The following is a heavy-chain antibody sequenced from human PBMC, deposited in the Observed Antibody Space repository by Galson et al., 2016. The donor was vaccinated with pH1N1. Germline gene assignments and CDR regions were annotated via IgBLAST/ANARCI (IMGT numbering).Heavy chain of an antibody. V-gene: IGHV3-53*01. CDR3: ARGYPGFSYYGMDV. D-gene: IGHD2-15*01. CDR2: IYSGGNT. CDR1: GFSLSMYW. Sequence: SLRLSCAASGFSLSMYWMSWVRRAPGKGLEWVSVIYSGGNTYYTDSVKGRFTISRDSSKNTLYLQTNSLRPEDTAVYYCARGYPGFSYYGMDVWGQGTTVTVSS. J-gene: IGHJ6*02.